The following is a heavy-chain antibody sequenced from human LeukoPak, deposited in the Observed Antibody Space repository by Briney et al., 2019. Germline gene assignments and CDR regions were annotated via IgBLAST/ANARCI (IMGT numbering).Heavy chain of an antibody. CDR2: IYYSGST. J-gene: IGHJ6*03. CDR1: GGSISSYY. V-gene: IGHV4-59*12. D-gene: IGHD6-6*01. CDR3: ARDRRGYSSSAYYYYYYMDV. Sequence: ASETLSLTCTVSGGSISSYYWSWIRQPPGKGLEWIGYIYYSGSTNYNPSLKSRVTISVDTSKNQFSLKLSSVTAADTAVYYCARDRRGYSSSAYYYYYYMDVWGKGTTVTVSS.